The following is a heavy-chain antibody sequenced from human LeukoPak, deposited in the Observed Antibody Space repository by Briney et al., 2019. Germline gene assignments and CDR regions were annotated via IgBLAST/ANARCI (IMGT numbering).Heavy chain of an antibody. V-gene: IGHV1-18*04. D-gene: IGHD3-22*01. Sequence: ASVKVSCKASGYTFTSYGISWVRQAPGQGLEWMGWISAYNGNTNYAQKLQGRVTMTTDTSTSTAYMELRRLRSDDTAVYYCARGYYYDSSGSTFDFWGQGTLVTVSS. CDR1: GYTFTSYG. CDR3: ARGYYYDSSGSTFDF. CDR2: ISAYNGNT. J-gene: IGHJ4*02.